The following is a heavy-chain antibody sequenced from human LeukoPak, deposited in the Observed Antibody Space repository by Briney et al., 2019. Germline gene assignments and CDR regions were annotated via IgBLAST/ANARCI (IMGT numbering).Heavy chain of an antibody. J-gene: IGHJ4*02. D-gene: IGHD4-11*01. V-gene: IGHV3-53*04. Sequence: GGSLRLSCAASGLTVTTNYMSWVRQAPGKGLDWVSVIYNGDYTYYADSVKGRFTISKHNSKNTVFLQMNRQTSARTAVYDCARGGSYSNYGFGDYWGQGTLVTVSS. CDR2: IYNGDYT. CDR3: ARGGSYSNYGFGDY. CDR1: GLTVTTNY.